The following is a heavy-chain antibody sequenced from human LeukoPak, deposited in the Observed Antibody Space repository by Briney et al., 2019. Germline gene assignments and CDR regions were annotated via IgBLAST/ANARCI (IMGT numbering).Heavy chain of an antibody. J-gene: IGHJ4*02. CDR3: AGEGTPYSSDY. CDR1: GFTSRGYR. Sequence: PGRSLRLSSAASGFTSRGYRTRWGCDSPGEGLERGSNKKQDGRQKNYMDSVKGRLTVSRDNAGNSLFLEMPRLRAEEPAVYYFAGEGTPYSSDYWGQGTLVTVSS. V-gene: IGHV3-7*01. D-gene: IGHD6-13*01. CDR2: KKQDGRQK.